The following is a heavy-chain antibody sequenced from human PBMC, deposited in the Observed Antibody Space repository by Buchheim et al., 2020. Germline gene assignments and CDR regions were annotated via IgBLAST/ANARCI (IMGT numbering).Heavy chain of an antibody. J-gene: IGHJ5*02. V-gene: IGHV1-69*01. Sequence: QVQLVQSGAEVKKPGSSVKVSCKASVGTFSSYAISWVRQAPGQGLEWMGGIIPIFGTANYAQKFQGRVTITADESTSTAYMELSSLRSEDTAVYYCARDLEAIGYCSGGSCFAGGFDPWGQGTL. D-gene: IGHD2-15*01. CDR1: VGTFSSYA. CDR2: IIPIFGTA. CDR3: ARDLEAIGYCSGGSCFAGGFDP.